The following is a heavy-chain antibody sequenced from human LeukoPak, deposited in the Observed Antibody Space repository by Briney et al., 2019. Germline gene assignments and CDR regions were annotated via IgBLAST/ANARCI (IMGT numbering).Heavy chain of an antibody. Sequence: GESLKISCTGSGYSFTRYWIVWVRQMPGKGLEWMGIIYPGDSDTRYSPSFQGQVTISADKSISTAYLQWSSLRASDTAMYYCARRPSYDFWSGYYGVDGLDVWGQGTMVTVSS. CDR1: GYSFTRYW. CDR3: ARRPSYDFWSGYYGVDGLDV. D-gene: IGHD3-3*01. J-gene: IGHJ3*01. V-gene: IGHV5-51*01. CDR2: IYPGDSDT.